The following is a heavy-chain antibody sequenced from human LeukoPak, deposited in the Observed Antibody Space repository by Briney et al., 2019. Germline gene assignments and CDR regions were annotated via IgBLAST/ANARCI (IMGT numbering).Heavy chain of an antibody. J-gene: IGHJ5*02. D-gene: IGHD6-13*01. V-gene: IGHV3-11*01. CDR3: ARGKGDSSSWFNWFDP. CDR1: GFTFSDYY. Sequence: GGSLRLSCAASGFTFSDYYMSWIRQAPGKGLEWVSYISSSGSTIYYADSVKGRFTISRDNAKNSLYLQMNSLRAEDTALYHCARGKGDSSSWFNWFDPWGQGTLVTVSS. CDR2: ISSSGSTI.